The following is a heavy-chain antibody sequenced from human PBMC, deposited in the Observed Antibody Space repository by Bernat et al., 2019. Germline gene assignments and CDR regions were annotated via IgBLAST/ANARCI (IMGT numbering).Heavy chain of an antibody. CDR1: GGSFSGYY. CDR2: IYYSGST. D-gene: IGHD4-23*01. Sequence: QVQLQQWGAGLLKPSETLSLTCAVYGGSFSGYYWSWIRQPPGKGLEWIGYIYYSGSTYYNPSLKSRVTISVDTSKNQFSLKLSSVTAADTAVYYCAREDGGNALDYWGQGTLVTVSS. J-gene: IGHJ4*02. V-gene: IGHV4-34*01. CDR3: AREDGGNALDY.